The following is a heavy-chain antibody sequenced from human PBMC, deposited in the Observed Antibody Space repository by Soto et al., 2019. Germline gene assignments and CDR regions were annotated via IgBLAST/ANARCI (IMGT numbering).Heavy chain of an antibody. Sequence: QVQLVESGGGVVQPGRSLRLSCAASGFSFSNYAIHWVRQAPGKGLEWVAVLSYDGNNIHYADSVKGRFTVSRDNSKNTVFLQMNRLRAEDTALYYCASGQIEDAAMVTKDFDYWSQGTLVTVSS. V-gene: IGHV3-30-3*01. CDR2: LSYDGNNI. CDR3: ASGQIEDAAMVTKDFDY. CDR1: GFSFSNYA. J-gene: IGHJ4*02. D-gene: IGHD5-18*01.